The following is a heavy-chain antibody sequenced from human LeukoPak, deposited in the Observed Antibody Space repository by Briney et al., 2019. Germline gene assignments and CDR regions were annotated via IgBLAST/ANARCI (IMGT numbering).Heavy chain of an antibody. D-gene: IGHD3-22*01. V-gene: IGHV4-59*08. CDR1: GGSISSYY. Sequence: PSETLSLTCTVSGGSISSYYWSWIRQPPGKGLEWIGYIYYSGSTNYNPSLKSRVTISVDTSKNQFSLKLSSVTAADTAVYYCASAVDSSGYPLDYWGQGTLVTVSS. J-gene: IGHJ4*02. CDR2: IYYSGST. CDR3: ASAVDSSGYPLDY.